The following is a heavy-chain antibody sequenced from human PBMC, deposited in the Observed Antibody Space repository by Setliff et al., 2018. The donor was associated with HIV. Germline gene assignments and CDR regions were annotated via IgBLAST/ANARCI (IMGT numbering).Heavy chain of an antibody. CDR1: GYTFTSYG. D-gene: IGHD2-2*01. J-gene: IGHJ3*02. CDR2: IIPIFGTA. CDR3: ARDIGYCSSTSCYHAFDI. V-gene: IGHV1-69*13. Sequence: SVKVSCKASGYTFTSYGVSWVRQAPGQGLQWMGGIIPIFGTANYAQKFQGRVTITADESTSTAYMELSSLSSEDTAVYYCARDIGYCSSTSCYHAFDIWGQGTMVTVSS.